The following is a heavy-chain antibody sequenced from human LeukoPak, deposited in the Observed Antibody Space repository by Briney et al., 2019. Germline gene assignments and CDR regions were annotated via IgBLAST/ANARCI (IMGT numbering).Heavy chain of an antibody. Sequence: GGSLRLSCADSGFTFTNHWMSWVRKAPGKGLEWVSAVSGSGGSTYYADSVKGRFTISRDNSKNTLYLQMTSLRADDTAVYYCARTTGCSSTSCYVNFWGQGTLVTVSS. CDR2: VSGSGGST. D-gene: IGHD2-2*01. CDR3: ARTTGCSSTSCYVNF. J-gene: IGHJ4*02. V-gene: IGHV3-23*01. CDR1: GFTFTNHW.